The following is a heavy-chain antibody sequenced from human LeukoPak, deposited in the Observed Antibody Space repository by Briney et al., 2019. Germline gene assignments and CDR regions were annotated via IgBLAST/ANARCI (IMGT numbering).Heavy chain of an antibody. V-gene: IGHV4-39*07. CDR1: GASISSGSNY. Sequence: PSETLSLTCSVSGASISSGSNYWGWIRQPPGKTLEWIGSIYSSGGTYYNPSLKSRVIIIIDTPKNHFSLTLSSVTAADTAVYYCARGAYYDSSGYWSYYYYYYMDVWGKGTTVTISS. CDR2: IYSSGGT. D-gene: IGHD3-22*01. J-gene: IGHJ6*03. CDR3: ARGAYYDSSGYWSYYYYYYMDV.